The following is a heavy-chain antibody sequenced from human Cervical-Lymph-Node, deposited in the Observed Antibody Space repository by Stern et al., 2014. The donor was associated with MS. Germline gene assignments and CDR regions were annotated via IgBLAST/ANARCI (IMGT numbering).Heavy chain of an antibody. J-gene: IGHJ4*02. V-gene: IGHV2-5*02. D-gene: IGHD6-25*01. CDR1: GFSLTTNGVG. CDR3: AKSRGGAGASGAVAGCLGS. Sequence: QVTLKESGPTLVKPTQTLTLTCTFSGFSLTTNGVGVAWIRQPPGKALEWLALIYWDGDKRYSPSLRSRPTITKDTSQNQVVLTKANMDPVGTATYFRAKSRGGAGASGAVAGCLGSWGQGTLVPVSS. CDR2: IYWDGDK.